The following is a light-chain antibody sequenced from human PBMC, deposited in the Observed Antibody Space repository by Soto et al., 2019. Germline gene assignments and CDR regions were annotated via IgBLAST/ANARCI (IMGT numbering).Light chain of an antibody. V-gene: IGLV2-18*02. CDR3: SSYTSSSTLV. Sequence: QSALTQPLSVSGSPGQSVTISCTGTSSDVGSYNRVSWYQQPPGTAPKLMIYEVSNRPSGVPDRFSGSKSGNTASLTISGLQAEDEADYYCSSYTSSSTLVFGGGTKVTVL. CDR1: SSDVGSYNR. CDR2: EVS. J-gene: IGLJ2*01.